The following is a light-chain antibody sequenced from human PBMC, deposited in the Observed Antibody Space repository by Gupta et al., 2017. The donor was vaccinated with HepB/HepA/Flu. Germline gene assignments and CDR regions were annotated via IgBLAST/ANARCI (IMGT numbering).Light chain of an antibody. J-gene: IGKJ5*01. V-gene: IGKV3-11*01. CDR3: QQRHLWPIT. CDR2: DAS. Sequence: DIVLTQSPATLSLSPGERATLSCRASQSVSTYLAWYQQKPGQAPRLLIYDASNRATGIPARFSGSGSGTDFTLTISSLEPEDFAVYYCQQRHLWPITFGQGTRLEIK. CDR1: QSVSTY.